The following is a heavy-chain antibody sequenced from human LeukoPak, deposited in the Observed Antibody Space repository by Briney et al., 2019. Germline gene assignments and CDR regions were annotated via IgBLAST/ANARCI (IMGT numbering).Heavy chain of an antibody. J-gene: IGHJ5*02. CDR3: AREYCSGGSCYSDWFDP. CDR1: GGSISSYY. Sequence: SETLSLTCTVSGGSISSYYWGWIRQPPGKGLEWIGSIYYSGSTYYNPSLKSRVTISVDTSKNQFSLKLSSVTAADTAVYYCAREYCSGGSCYSDWFDPWGQGTLVTVSS. D-gene: IGHD2-15*01. CDR2: IYYSGST. V-gene: IGHV4-39*07.